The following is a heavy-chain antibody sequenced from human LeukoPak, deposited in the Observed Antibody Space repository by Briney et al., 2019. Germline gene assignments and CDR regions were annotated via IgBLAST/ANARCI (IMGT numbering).Heavy chain of an antibody. CDR2: ISSSSSYI. Sequence: PGGSLRLSCAASGFTFSSYSMNWVRQAPGKGLEWVSSISSSSSYIYYADSVKGRFTISRDNAKNSLYPQMNSLRAEDTAVYYCARDQYSSSWSNAFDIWGQGTMVTVSS. CDR3: ARDQYSSSWSNAFDI. CDR1: GFTFSSYS. J-gene: IGHJ3*02. D-gene: IGHD6-13*01. V-gene: IGHV3-21*01.